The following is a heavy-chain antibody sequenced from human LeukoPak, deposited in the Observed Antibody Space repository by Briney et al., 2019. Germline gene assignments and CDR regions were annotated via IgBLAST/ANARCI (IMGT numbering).Heavy chain of an antibody. Sequence: ASVKVSCKASGYTFTGYYMHWVRQAPGQGLEWMGWINPNSGGTNYAQKFQSRVTMTRDTSISTAYMELSRLRSDDTAVYYCASELSRGDEGFDYWGQGTLVTVSS. CDR2: INPNSGGT. CDR3: ASELSRGDEGFDY. V-gene: IGHV1-2*02. CDR1: GYTFTGYY. J-gene: IGHJ4*02. D-gene: IGHD3-10*01.